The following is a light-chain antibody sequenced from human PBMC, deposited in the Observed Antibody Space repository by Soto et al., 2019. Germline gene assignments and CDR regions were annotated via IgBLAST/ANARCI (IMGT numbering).Light chain of an antibody. CDR3: QHRANWPLT. V-gene: IGKV3-11*01. Sequence: ILLTQSPATVSLAPGERATLSCRASQSISRYLAWYQQKPGQAPRLLIYDASNRATGIPARFSGSGSGTDFTLTISSLEAEDFAVYYCQHRANWPLTFGGGTKVEIK. CDR1: QSISRY. CDR2: DAS. J-gene: IGKJ4*01.